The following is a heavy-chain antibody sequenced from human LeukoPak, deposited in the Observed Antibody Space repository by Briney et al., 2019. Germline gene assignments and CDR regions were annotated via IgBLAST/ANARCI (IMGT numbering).Heavy chain of an antibody. D-gene: IGHD3-22*01. V-gene: IGHV4-39*01. J-gene: IGHJ4*02. CDR2: IYYSGST. Sequence: MSSETLSLTCTVSGGSISSSSYSWGWIRQPPGKGLEWIGSIYYSGSTYYNPSLKSRVTISVDTSKNQFSLKLSSVTAADTAVYYCASLPAHPYYYDSYYFDYWGQGTLVTVSS. CDR3: ASLPAHPYYYDSYYFDY. CDR1: GGSISSSSYS.